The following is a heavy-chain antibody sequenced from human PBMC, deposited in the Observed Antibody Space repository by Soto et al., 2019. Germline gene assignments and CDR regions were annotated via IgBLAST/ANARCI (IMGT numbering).Heavy chain of an antibody. V-gene: IGHV3-23*01. CDR1: GFTFSSYA. D-gene: IGHD5-12*01. CDR3: AFDSGYEGQYYFDY. J-gene: IGHJ4*02. CDR2: ISGSGGST. Sequence: GGSLRLSCAASGFTFSSYAVSWVRQAPGKGLEWVSAISGSGGSTYYADSVKGRFTISRDNSKNTLYLQMNSLRAEDTAVYYCAFDSGYEGQYYFDYWGQGTLVTVSS.